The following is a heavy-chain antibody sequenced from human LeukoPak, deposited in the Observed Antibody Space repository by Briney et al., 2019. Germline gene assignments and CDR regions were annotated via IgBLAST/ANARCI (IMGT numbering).Heavy chain of an antibody. Sequence: SETLSLTCTVSGGSISSSSYYWGWIRQPPGKGLEWIGSIYYSGSTYYNPSLKSRVTISVDTSKNQFSLKLSSVTAADTAVYYCARLTSSGRDYWGQGTLVTVSS. J-gene: IGHJ4*02. D-gene: IGHD3-22*01. CDR1: GGSISSSSYY. V-gene: IGHV4-39*01. CDR2: IYYSGST. CDR3: ARLTSSGRDY.